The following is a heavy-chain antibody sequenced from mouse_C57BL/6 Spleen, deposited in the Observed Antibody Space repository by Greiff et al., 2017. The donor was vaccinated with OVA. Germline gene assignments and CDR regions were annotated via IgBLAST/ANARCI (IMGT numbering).Heavy chain of an antibody. CDR3: ARDYGSSYGSFAY. Sequence: EVMLVESGGGLVKPGGSLKLSCAASGFTFSDYGMHWVRQAPEKGLEWVAYISSGSSTIYYADTVKGRFTISRDNAKNTLFLQMTSLRSEDTAMYYCARDYGSSYGSFAYWGQGTLVTVSA. D-gene: IGHD1-1*01. CDR1: GFTFSDYG. CDR2: ISSGSSTI. J-gene: IGHJ3*01. V-gene: IGHV5-17*01.